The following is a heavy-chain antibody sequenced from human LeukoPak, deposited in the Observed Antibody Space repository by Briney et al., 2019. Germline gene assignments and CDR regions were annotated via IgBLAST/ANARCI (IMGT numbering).Heavy chain of an antibody. V-gene: IGHV1-2*02. Sequence: ASVKVSCKASGYTSTGYYMHWVRQAPGQGREWMGWINPNSGGTNYAQKFQGRVTMTRDTSISTAYMELSRLRSDDTAVYYCARDDGSGIDWFYPWGQGTLVTVSS. CDR2: INPNSGGT. CDR1: GYTSTGYY. J-gene: IGHJ5*02. D-gene: IGHD3-10*01. CDR3: ARDDGSGIDWFYP.